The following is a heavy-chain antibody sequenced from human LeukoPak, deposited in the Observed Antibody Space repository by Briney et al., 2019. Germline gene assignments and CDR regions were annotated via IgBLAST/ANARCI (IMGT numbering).Heavy chain of an antibody. J-gene: IGHJ4*02. CDR2: IYYSGST. CDR1: GGSISSYY. V-gene: IGHV4-59*12. Sequence: PSETLSLTCTVSGGSISSYYWSWIRQPPGKGLEWIGYIYYSGSTHYNPSLKSRVTISVDTSKNQFSLKLSSVTAADTAVYYCAASYSSSSPPDYWGQGTLVTVSS. D-gene: IGHD6-6*01. CDR3: AASYSSSSPPDY.